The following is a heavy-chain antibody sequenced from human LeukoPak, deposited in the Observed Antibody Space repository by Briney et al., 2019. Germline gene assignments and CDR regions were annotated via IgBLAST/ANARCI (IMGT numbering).Heavy chain of an antibody. V-gene: IGHV3-7*03. D-gene: IGHD3-22*01. CDR2: IKQDGSEK. Sequence: GGSLRLSCAASGFTFSSYWMSWVRQAPGKGLEWVANIKQDGSEKYYVDSVKGRFTIPRDNAKNSLYLQMNSLRAEDTAVYYCARVYYYYDSSALDYWGQGTLVTVSS. CDR1: GFTFSSYW. J-gene: IGHJ4*02. CDR3: ARVYYYYDSSALDY.